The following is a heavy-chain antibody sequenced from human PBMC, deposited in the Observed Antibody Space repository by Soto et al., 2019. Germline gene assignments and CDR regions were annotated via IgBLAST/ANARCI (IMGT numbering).Heavy chain of an antibody. D-gene: IGHD2-21*02. CDR2: ITTTGDTT. CDR3: ANGGGDHGY. V-gene: IGHV3-23*04. Sequence: QLVESEGGLVQPGGSLRLSCEASGFIFTTSDMSWVRQAPGKGLEWVSSITTTGDTTHYADSVRGRFTISRDNARNTVYLQMNSLRVDDTAVYYCANGGGDHGYWGQGTLVAVSS. CDR1: GFIFTTSD. J-gene: IGHJ4*02.